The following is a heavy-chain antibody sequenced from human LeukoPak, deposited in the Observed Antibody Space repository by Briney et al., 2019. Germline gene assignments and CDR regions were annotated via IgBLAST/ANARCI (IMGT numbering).Heavy chain of an antibody. V-gene: IGHV6-1*01. J-gene: IGHJ6*02. CDR2: TYCRSQCIS. CDR3: ARGRRAYYAMDV. D-gene: IGHD5-24*01. CDR1: GDSVSAYRAV. Sequence: PSHTLSLTCAISGDSVSAYRAVCAWIRQSPSGGLEWLGRTYCRSQCISDYAESVKGRINITPDTSTNQFSLQLNSVTPEDTAVYYCARGRRAYYAMDVWGQGTTVTVSS.